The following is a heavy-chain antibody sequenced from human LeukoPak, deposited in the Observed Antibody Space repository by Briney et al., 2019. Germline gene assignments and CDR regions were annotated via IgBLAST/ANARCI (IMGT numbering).Heavy chain of an antibody. Sequence: GGSLRLSCAASGFTFSSHWMSWVRHTPGKGLEWVSYISSSGSTIYYADSVKGRFTISRDNAKNSLYLQMNSLRAEDTAVYYCARGIVATIGDFDYWGQGTLVTVSS. J-gene: IGHJ4*02. CDR1: GFTFSSHW. D-gene: IGHD5-12*01. CDR2: ISSSGSTI. V-gene: IGHV3-48*04. CDR3: ARGIVATIGDFDY.